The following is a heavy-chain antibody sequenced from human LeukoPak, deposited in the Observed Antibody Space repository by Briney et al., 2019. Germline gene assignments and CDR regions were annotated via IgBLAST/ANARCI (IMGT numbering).Heavy chain of an antibody. V-gene: IGHV4-38-2*02. Sequence: SETLSLTCTVSGYSISSGHFWSWIRQPPGKGLEWIGSIYGSGTTYYDPPLRSRVSISADTSKNHFSLELSSVTAADTAVYYCARAPSGCGGTCPSDHWGPGTLVTVSS. CDR2: IYGSGTT. CDR1: GYSISSGHF. D-gene: IGHD2-15*01. J-gene: IGHJ4*02. CDR3: ARAPSGCGGTCPSDH.